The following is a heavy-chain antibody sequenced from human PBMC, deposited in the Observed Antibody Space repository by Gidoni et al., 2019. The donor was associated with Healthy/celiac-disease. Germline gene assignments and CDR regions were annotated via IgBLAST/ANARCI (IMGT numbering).Heavy chain of an antibody. Sequence: GLEWVAVIWYDGSNKYYADSVKGRFTISRDNSKNTLYLQMNSLRAEDTAVYYCARDRSPVPDAFDIWGQGTMVTVSS. V-gene: IGHV3-33*01. CDR2: IWYDGSNK. CDR3: ARDRSPVPDAFDI. J-gene: IGHJ3*02.